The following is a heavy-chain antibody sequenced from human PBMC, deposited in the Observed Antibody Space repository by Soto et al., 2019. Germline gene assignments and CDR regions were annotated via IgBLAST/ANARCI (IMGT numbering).Heavy chain of an antibody. CDR1: GFTFTAYG. Sequence: GGSLRLSWAASGFTFTAYGMHWVRQAPGKGLEWVAFITYDGGSMYHSDSVSGRFTISRDTSKNTLYLQMNSLRPEDTAVYYCAKYFGRLLAATPDSWGQGTLVTVSS. J-gene: IGHJ4*02. CDR3: AKYFGRLLAATPDS. CDR2: ITYDGGSM. V-gene: IGHV3-30*18. D-gene: IGHD2-15*01.